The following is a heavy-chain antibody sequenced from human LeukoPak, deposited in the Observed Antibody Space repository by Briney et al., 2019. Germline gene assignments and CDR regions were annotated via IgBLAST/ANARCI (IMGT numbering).Heavy chain of an antibody. J-gene: IGHJ4*02. CDR3: AREESGDSSGFYFDN. Sequence: SETLSLTCNVAGGSSSRYYWSLIRQPPGKGQEWTGYIYYTGSPNYTPSLKSRVSISLNTSKNQVSLKLSSVTAADTAVYYCAREESGDSSGFYFDNWGQGTLVTVSS. CDR2: IYYTGSP. D-gene: IGHD5-18*01. CDR1: GGSSSRYY. V-gene: IGHV4-59*01.